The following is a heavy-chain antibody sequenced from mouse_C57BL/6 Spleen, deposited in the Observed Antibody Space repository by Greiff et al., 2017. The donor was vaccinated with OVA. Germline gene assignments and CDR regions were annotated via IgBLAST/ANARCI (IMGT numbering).Heavy chain of an antibody. CDR1: GYTFTSYW. D-gene: IGHD1-2*01. V-gene: IGHV1-50*01. J-gene: IGHJ2*01. CDR3: ARSRDYYGPYFDY. Sequence: VKQSCKASGYTFTSYWMQWVKQRPGQGLEWIGEIDPSDSYTNYNQKFKGKATLTVDTSSSTAYMQLSSLTSEDSAVYYCARSRDYYGPYFDYWGQGTTLTVSS. CDR2: IDPSDSYT.